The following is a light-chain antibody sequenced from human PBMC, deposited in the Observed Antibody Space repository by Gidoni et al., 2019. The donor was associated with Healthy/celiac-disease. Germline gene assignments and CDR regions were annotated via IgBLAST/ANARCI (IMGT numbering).Light chain of an antibody. CDR1: QSVNSK. CDR3: QQYNNWPPLT. Sequence: EIVMTQSPATLSVSPGERATLSCRASQSVNSKLAWYQQKPGQAPRLLIYGASSRSTGIPARFSGSGSGTDFTLTISSLQSEVFAVYYCQQYNNWPPLTFGGXTKVEIK. J-gene: IGKJ4*01. V-gene: IGKV3-15*01. CDR2: GAS.